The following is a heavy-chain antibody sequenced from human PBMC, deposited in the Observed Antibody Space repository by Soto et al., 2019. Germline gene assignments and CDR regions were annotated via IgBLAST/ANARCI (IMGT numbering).Heavy chain of an antibody. Sequence: QVQLQESGPGLVKPSGTLSLTCAVSSGSISSSNWWSWVRQPPGKGLDWIGEIYHSGSTNYNPSLKSRVTISVDKSKNQFSLKLSSVTAADTAVYYCARDEGDCTNGVCYFAYWGQGTLVTVSS. CDR3: ARDEGDCTNGVCYFAY. V-gene: IGHV4-4*02. D-gene: IGHD2-8*01. J-gene: IGHJ4*02. CDR1: SGSISSSNW. CDR2: IYHSGST.